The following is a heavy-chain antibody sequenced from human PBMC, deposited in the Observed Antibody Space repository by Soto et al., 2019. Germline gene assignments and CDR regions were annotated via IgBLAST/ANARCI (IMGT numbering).Heavy chain of an antibody. V-gene: IGHV4-59*01. CDR1: GGSISSYY. Sequence: PSETLSLTCTVSGGSISSYYWSWIRQPPGKGLEWIGYIYYSGSTNYNPSLKSRVTISVDTSKNQFSLKLSSVTAADTAVYYCARDLPYGDYNYWGQGTLVTVPS. CDR3: ARDLPYGDYNY. J-gene: IGHJ4*02. D-gene: IGHD4-17*01. CDR2: IYYSGST.